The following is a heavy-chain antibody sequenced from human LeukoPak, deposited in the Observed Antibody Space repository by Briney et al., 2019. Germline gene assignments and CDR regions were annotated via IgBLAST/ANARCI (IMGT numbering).Heavy chain of an antibody. D-gene: IGHD6-19*01. CDR3: ARGHWLDSFDY. CDR1: GFTFSNYG. CDR2: IQYNGNNK. J-gene: IGHJ4*02. Sequence: GGSLSLSCAASGFTFSNYGMHWVRQAPGKGLEWVAFIQYNGNNKYYTDSVKGRFTISRDNANNSLYLQMNSLRAEDTAVYYCARGHWLDSFDYWGQGTLVTVSS. V-gene: IGHV3-30*02.